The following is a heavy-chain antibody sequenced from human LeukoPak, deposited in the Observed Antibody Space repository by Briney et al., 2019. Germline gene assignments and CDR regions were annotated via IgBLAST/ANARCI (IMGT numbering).Heavy chain of an antibody. CDR1: GGTFSSYA. CDR2: IIPIFGTA. CDR3: ARDQTSSSWEDYYYMDV. J-gene: IGHJ6*03. V-gene: IGHV1-69*05. D-gene: IGHD6-13*01. Sequence: GSSVKVSCKTSGGTFSSYAISWVRQAPGQGLEWMGGIIPIFGTANYAQKFQGRVTITTDESTSTAYMELSSLRSEDTAVYYCARDQTSSSWEDYYYMDVWGKGTTVTVSS.